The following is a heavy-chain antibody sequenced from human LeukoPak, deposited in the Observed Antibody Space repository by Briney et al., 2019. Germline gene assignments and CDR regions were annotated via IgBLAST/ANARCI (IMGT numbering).Heavy chain of an antibody. CDR3: ARDIIHRSGFYRSALDI. CDR2: ITSTSIK. Sequence: GRSLRLSCAASGFTFSSYGMNWVRQAPGKGLEWVSYITSTSIKYYADSVKGRFTISRDSAKNSLHLQMNSLRDEDTAVYYCARDIIHRSGFYRSALDIWGQGTMVTVSS. J-gene: IGHJ3*02. CDR1: GFTFSSYG. D-gene: IGHD3-22*01. V-gene: IGHV3-48*02.